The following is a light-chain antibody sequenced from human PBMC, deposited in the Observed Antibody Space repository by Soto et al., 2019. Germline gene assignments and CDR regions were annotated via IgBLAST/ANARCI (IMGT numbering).Light chain of an antibody. CDR1: SNDVGGYAY. CDR2: EVS. J-gene: IGLJ3*02. V-gene: IGLV2-14*01. Sequence: QSALTQPASVSGSPGQSITISCTGTSNDVGGYAYVSWYQQYPGKAPKLVISEVSNRPSGVSHRFSGSRSGNTASLTISGLQAEHEADYYSSSYTGSATPVFGGGTKLTVL. CDR3: SSYTGSATPV.